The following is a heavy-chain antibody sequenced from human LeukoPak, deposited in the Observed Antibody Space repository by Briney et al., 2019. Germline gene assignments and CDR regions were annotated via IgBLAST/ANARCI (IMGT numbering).Heavy chain of an antibody. CDR1: GFTVSSNY. J-gene: IGHJ5*02. Sequence: GGSLRLSCAASGFTVSSNYMSWVRQAPGKGLEWVSVIYSGGSTYYADSVKGRFTISRDNSKNTLYLQMNSLRAEDTAVYYCASHLWSQGIPVTWGQGTLVTVSA. D-gene: IGHD6-19*01. V-gene: IGHV3-66*04. CDR2: IYSGGST. CDR3: ASHLWSQGIPVT.